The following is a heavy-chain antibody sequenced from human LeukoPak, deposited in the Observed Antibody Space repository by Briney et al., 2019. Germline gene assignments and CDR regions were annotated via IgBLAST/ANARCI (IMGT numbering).Heavy chain of an antibody. V-gene: IGHV3-33*01. CDR3: ARAPTSYYYFDY. Sequence: PGRSLRLSCAASGFTFSSYGMHWVRQAPGKGLEWVADIWYDGSNKYYADSVKGRLTISRDNSKNTLYLQMNSLRAEDTAVYYCARAPTSYYYFDYWGQGTLVTVSS. CDR1: GFTFSSYG. CDR2: IWYDGSNK. J-gene: IGHJ4*02. D-gene: IGHD1-26*01.